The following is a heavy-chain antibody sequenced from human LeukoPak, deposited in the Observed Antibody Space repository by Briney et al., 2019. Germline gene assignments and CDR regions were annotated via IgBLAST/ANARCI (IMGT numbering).Heavy chain of an antibody. CDR1: GGTFSSYA. D-gene: IGHD7-27*01. J-gene: IGHJ4*02. Sequence: ASVKVSCKASGGTFSSYAISWVRQAPGQGLEWMGGIIPTFGTANYAQKFQGRVTITADESTSTAYMELSSLRSEDTAVYYCARGTNQLGIEFYFDYWGQGTLVTVSS. CDR2: IIPTFGTA. CDR3: ARGTNQLGIEFYFDY. V-gene: IGHV1-69*13.